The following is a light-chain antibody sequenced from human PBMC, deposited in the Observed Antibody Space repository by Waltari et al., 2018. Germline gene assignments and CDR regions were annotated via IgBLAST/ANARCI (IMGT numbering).Light chain of an antibody. Sequence: ELVLKQPPGTMPFAPAERAIISCRAIKPINSNHLAWYQQKPGQAPRFLIHGASSRAIGIPDRFFGSGSGTDFTLTISRLEPEDSGVYYCQQYSASTGTFGQGTKVEIK. CDR3: QQYSASTGT. CDR2: GAS. CDR1: KPINSNH. V-gene: IGKV3-20*01. J-gene: IGKJ1*01.